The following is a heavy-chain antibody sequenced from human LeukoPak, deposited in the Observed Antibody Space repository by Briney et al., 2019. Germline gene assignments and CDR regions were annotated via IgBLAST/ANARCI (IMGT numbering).Heavy chain of an antibody. CDR3: VKDRGGFIRDFDH. CDR1: GFIVSSYA. Sequence: GGSLRLSCSASGFIVSSYAIHWVCQAPGKGLEYVSAFYYNGDRTYYADSVKDRFSISRDNSKNTMYLQMSSLRADDTAVYCCVKDRGGFIRDFDHWGQGTLVTVSP. CDR2: FYYNGDRT. J-gene: IGHJ4*02. D-gene: IGHD5-12*01. V-gene: IGHV3-64D*06.